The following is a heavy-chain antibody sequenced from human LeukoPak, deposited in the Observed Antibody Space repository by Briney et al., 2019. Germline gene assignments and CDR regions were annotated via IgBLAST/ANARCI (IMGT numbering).Heavy chain of an antibody. CDR1: GGSFSGYY. CDR2: INHRGST. D-gene: IGHD2-2*01. Sequence: PSETLSLTCAVYGGSFSGYYWSWIRQPPGKGLEWIGEINHRGSTNYNPSLKSRVTISVDTSKNQFSLKLSSVTAADTAVYYCARGRYCSSTSCYPRGWFDPWGQGTLVTVSS. CDR3: ARGRYCSSTSCYPRGWFDP. V-gene: IGHV4-34*01. J-gene: IGHJ5*02.